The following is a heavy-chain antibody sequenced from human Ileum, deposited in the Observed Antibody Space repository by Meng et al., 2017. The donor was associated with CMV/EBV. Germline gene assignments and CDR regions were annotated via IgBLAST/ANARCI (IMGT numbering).Heavy chain of an antibody. V-gene: IGHV1-2*02. CDR3: AKVTAGTVAFDY. CDR2: IDPKSGGT. D-gene: IGHD6-13*01. Sequence: QVQVVQSGAEVKKPGASVKVSCKTSGYTFTTYYIHWVRQAPRQGLEWMGWIDPKSGGTDYAQNFQGRVTMTGDTSISTAYMELSSLRSDDTAVYYCAKVTAGTVAFDYWGQGTLVTVSS. J-gene: IGHJ4*02. CDR1: GYTFTTYY.